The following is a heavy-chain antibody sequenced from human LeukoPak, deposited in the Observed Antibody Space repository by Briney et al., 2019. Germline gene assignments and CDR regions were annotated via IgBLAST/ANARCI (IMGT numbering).Heavy chain of an antibody. CDR3: AREGRWGMKYYFDF. CDR2: IYHTRST. J-gene: IGHJ4*02. CDR1: GGSLSSHY. D-gene: IGHD4-23*01. Sequence: SETLSLTCNVSGGSLSSHYWSWVRQSPEKGLEWIGQIYHTRSTHYNPSLRSRFAISVDTSKNKLFLNVKSVTAADTAVYYCAREGRWGMKYYFDFWGQGTLVIVSS. V-gene: IGHV4-59*11.